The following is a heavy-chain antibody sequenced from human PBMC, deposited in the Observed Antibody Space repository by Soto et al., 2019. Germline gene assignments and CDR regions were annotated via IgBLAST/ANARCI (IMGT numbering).Heavy chain of an antibody. J-gene: IGHJ3*01. CDR1: GATYSPFIAYA. CDR3: ASSRDRCGGDCYSVYAAFDL. V-gene: IGHV1-69*04. CDR2: IIPLGSSQ. D-gene: IGHD2-21*02. Sequence: QVQLVQSGAEVKKPGSLLKVSCKASGATYSPFIAYAISWLRQAPGQGLEWMGSIIPLGSSQHYAEGFQGRATISAYSSTFTLSLELTTLTSDDAAIYFCASSRDRCGGDCYSVYAAFDLWGQGTAVTVSS.